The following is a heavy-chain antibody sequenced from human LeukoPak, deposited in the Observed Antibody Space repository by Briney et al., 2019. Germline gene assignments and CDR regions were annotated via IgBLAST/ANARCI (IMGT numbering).Heavy chain of an antibody. Sequence: PSETLSLTCTVSGGSISSYYWSWIRQPPGKGLEWIGYIYYSGSTNYNPSLKSRVTISVDTSKNQFSLKLSSVTAAETAVYYCAREGRYRYGYNEYHLYMDIWGKGTTVTVSS. D-gene: IGHD5-18*01. J-gene: IGHJ6*03. CDR3: AREGRYRYGYNEYHLYMDI. V-gene: IGHV4-59*12. CDR2: IYYSGST. CDR1: GGSISSYY.